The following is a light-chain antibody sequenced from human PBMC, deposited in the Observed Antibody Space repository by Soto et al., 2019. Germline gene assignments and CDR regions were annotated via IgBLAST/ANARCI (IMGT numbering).Light chain of an antibody. CDR1: QSISSW. J-gene: IGKJ2*01. CDR2: DAA. Sequence: DIQMTQSPSTLSASVGDRVTITCRASQSISSWLAWYQQKPGKAPKFLIYDAASLQSGVPSRFSGSRSGTEFTLTIRSLQPDHFATYDFQHHNSYSGYTFGQGPKLQI. CDR3: QHHNSYSGYT. V-gene: IGKV1-5*01.